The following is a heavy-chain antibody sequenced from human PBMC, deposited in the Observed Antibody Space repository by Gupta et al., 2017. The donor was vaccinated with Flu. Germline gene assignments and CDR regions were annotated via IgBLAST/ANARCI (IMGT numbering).Heavy chain of an antibody. CDR3: AREPLWGTTGETPAGGTYFEF. J-gene: IGHJ4*02. D-gene: IGHD4-17*01. CDR2: ITPVFDTK. V-gene: IGHV1-69*15. Sequence: APGHGVEWLGKITPVFDTKNYAQQFRGRISITSDESMSTVYMELSSLRSDDTAIFFCAREPLWGTTGETPAGGTYFEFWGQGTLVTVSS.